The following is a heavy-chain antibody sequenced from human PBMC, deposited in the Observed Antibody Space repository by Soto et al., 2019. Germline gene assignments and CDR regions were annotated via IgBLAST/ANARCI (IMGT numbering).Heavy chain of an antibody. D-gene: IGHD2-15*01. CDR2: IYSTGST. Sequence: SETLSLTCTVSGGSISSGNYYWGWIRQPPGKGLEWIRSIYSTGSTYYNPSLKSRVTISVDTSKNQFSLKLTSVTAADTAMYYCARHHLGYCSGGSCYSRPYYFDYWGQGTLVTVSS. J-gene: IGHJ4*02. V-gene: IGHV4-39*01. CDR1: GGSISSGNYY. CDR3: ARHHLGYCSGGSCYSRPYYFDY.